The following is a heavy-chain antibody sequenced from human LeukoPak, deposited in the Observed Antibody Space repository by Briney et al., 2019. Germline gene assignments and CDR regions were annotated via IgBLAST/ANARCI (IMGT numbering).Heavy chain of an antibody. CDR2: ISAYNGNT. Sequence: ASVKVSCKASGYTFTSYGISWVRQAPGQGLEWMGWISAYNGNTNYAQKLQGRVTMTTDTSTSTAYMELRSLRSDDTAVYYCAIVVVVAATYWFDLWGQGTLVTVSS. J-gene: IGHJ5*02. V-gene: IGHV1-18*01. CDR1: GYTFTSYG. CDR3: AIVVVVAATYWFDL. D-gene: IGHD2-15*01.